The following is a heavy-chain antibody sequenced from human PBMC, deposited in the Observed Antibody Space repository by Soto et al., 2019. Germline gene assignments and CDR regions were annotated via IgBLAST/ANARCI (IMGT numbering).Heavy chain of an antibody. V-gene: IGHV3-23*01. CDR2: IDGSGRNA. Sequence: EVQLLESGGGLVQPGGSLRLSCVASDFTFSIFAMHWVRQAPGKGLEWVSKIDGSGRNAYYTDSLKGRFTISRYNSKNTVYLQTNSLRGDDTAVYYCAKVFWGATICSTDCFFDLWGRGTLVTV. CDR3: AKVFWGATICSTDCFFDL. D-gene: IGHD2-2*02. J-gene: IGHJ2*01. CDR1: DFTFSIFA.